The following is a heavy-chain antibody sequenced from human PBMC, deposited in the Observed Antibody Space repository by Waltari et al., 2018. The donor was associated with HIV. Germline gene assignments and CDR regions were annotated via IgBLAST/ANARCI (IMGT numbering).Heavy chain of an antibody. CDR2: ISDSGNII. CDR1: GFTFSDYY. CDR3: ARLPYSYYYDTSGTPP. D-gene: IGHD3-22*01. Sequence: QVQLVESGGGLVKPGGSLRLSCAASGFTFSDYYMSWIRQAPGKGREWVSYISDSGNIIYYADSVRGRFTISRDNAKNSLYLQMNSLRAEDTAVYYCARLPYSYYYDTSGTPPWGQGTLVTVSS. J-gene: IGHJ5*02. V-gene: IGHV3-11*01.